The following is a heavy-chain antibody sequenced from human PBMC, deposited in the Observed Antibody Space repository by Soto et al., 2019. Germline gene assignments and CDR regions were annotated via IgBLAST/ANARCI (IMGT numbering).Heavy chain of an antibody. CDR3: ARVIMGAMVHAFEI. V-gene: IGHV3-23*01. CDR1: GFTFSSYG. Sequence: EVPLLESGGGLVQPGGSLRLSCAASGFTFSSYGMSWVRQAPGKGLEWVSAISGSGASTNSADSVRGRFTISRDNSKSTLYLQMNSLRAEDTAIYYCARVIMGAMVHAFEIWGQGTMVAVSS. J-gene: IGHJ3*02. CDR2: ISGSGAST. D-gene: IGHD1-26*01.